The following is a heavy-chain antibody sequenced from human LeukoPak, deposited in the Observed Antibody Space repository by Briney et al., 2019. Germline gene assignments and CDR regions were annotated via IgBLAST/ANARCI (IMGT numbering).Heavy chain of an antibody. CDR3: ARIIIRSIVRGVVLYGMDV. CDR2: IDWDDDK. Sequence: SGPALVKPTQTLTLTCTFSGFSLSTNGLCVSWIRQPPGKALEWLARIDWDDDKYYSTSLRTRHTISKDTSKNQVVLTMTNMDPVDTGTYYCARIIIRSIVRGVVLYGMDVWGQGTTVTVSS. D-gene: IGHD3-10*01. CDR1: GFSLSTNGLC. V-gene: IGHV2-70*11. J-gene: IGHJ6*02.